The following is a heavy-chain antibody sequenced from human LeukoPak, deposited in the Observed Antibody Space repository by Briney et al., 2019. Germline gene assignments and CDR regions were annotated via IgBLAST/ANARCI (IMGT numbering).Heavy chain of an antibody. D-gene: IGHD3-10*01. CDR3: AREANYYGSGSYFEGTFDH. CDR2: IYYSGST. V-gene: IGHV4-59*01. J-gene: IGHJ4*02. CDR1: GGSISSYY. Sequence: SETLSLTCTVSGGSISSYYWSWIRQPPGKGLEWIGYIYYSGSTNYNPSLKSRVTISVDTSKNQFSLKLSSVTAADTAVYYCAREANYYGSGSYFEGTFDHWGQGSLVIVSS.